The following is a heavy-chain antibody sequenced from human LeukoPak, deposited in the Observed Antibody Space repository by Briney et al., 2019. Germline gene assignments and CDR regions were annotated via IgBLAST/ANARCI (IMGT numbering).Heavy chain of an antibody. D-gene: IGHD1-26*01. CDR3: ARVVGGSHVGSFDY. V-gene: IGHV4-34*01. CDR2: ITHRGNT. J-gene: IGHJ4*02. CDR1: GGSFSGFY. Sequence: SETLSLTCAVYGGSFSGFYWSWVRQPPGKGLEWIGEITHRGNTHYNPSLKSRVTTSVDTSRNQFSLKLSSVTAADTAVYYCARVVGGSHVGSFDYWGQGTLVTVSS.